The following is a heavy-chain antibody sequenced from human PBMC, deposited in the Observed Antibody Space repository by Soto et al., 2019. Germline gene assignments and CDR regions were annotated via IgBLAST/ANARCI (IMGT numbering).Heavy chain of an antibody. Sequence: PGGSLRLSCAASGFTFSTYWMGWVRQAPGKGLEWVANIKQDGSEIYYVDSVKGRFTISRDNAKNSLYLQMNSLRADDTAVYYYARLEWWFDPWGQETLVTASS. D-gene: IGHD3-3*01. CDR1: GFTFSTYW. J-gene: IGHJ5*02. CDR2: IKQDGSEI. CDR3: ARLEWWFDP. V-gene: IGHV3-7*01.